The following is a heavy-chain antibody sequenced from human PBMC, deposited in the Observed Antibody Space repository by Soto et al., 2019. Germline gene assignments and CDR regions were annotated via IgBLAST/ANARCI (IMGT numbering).Heavy chain of an antibody. CDR2: IYWDDDK. D-gene: IGHD4-17*01. J-gene: IGHJ4*02. CDR3: AHRRSPYGDYDHYFDY. CDR1: GFSLTTSGVG. Sequence: QITLKESGPTLVKPTQTLTLTCTFSGFSLTTSGVGVGWIRQPPGKALEWLALIYWDDDKRYSPSLKSRLTITKDTSKNQVVLIMTNMDPVDTATYHCAHRRSPYGDYDHYFDYWGQGTLVTVSS. V-gene: IGHV2-5*02.